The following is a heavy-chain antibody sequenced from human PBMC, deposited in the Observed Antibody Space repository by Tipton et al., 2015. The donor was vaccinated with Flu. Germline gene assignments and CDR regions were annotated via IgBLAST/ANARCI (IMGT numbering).Heavy chain of an antibody. CDR1: GFTVSSNY. D-gene: IGHD6-13*01. J-gene: IGHJ4*02. Sequence: SLRLSCAASGFTVSSNYMSWVRQAPGKGLEWVSVIYSGGSTYYADSVKGRFTISRDNSKNTLYLQMNSLRAEDTAVYYCARLAAAANFDYWGQGTLVTVSS. V-gene: IGHV3-53*01. CDR2: IYSGGST. CDR3: ARLAAAANFDY.